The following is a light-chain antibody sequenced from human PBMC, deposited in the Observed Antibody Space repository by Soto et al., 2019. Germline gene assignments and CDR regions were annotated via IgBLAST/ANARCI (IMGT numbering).Light chain of an antibody. V-gene: IGLV7-46*01. CDR2: DTS. Sequence: QAVVTQEPSLTVSPGGTVTLTCGSSTGAVTSGHYPYWFQQKPGQAPRTLIYDTSNKHSWTPARFSGSLLGGKAALTPSGAQPEDEAEYYCLLSYSGARVVFGGGTKVTVL. J-gene: IGLJ2*01. CDR1: TGAVTSGHY. CDR3: LLSYSGARVV.